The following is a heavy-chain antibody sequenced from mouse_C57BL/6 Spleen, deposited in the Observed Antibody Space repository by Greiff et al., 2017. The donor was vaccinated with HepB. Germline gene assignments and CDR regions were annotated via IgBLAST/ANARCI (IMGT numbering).Heavy chain of an antibody. J-gene: IGHJ3*01. V-gene: IGHV1-52*01. Sequence: QVQLQQPGAELVRPGSSVKLSCKASGYTFTSYWMHWVKQRPIQGLEWIGNIDPSDSETHYNQKFKDKATLTVDKSSSTAYMQLSSLTSEDSAVYYCARRDGDGGLAYWGQGTLVTVSA. CDR3: ARRDGDGGLAY. D-gene: IGHD2-3*01. CDR1: GYTFTSYW. CDR2: IDPSDSET.